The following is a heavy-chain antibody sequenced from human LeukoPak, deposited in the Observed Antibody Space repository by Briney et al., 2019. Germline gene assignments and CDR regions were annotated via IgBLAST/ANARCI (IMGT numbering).Heavy chain of an antibody. Sequence: GESLRISCKGSGYSFTSYWIGWVRQMPGKGLEWMGIIYPGDSDTRYSPSFQGQVTISADKSISTAYLQWSSLKASDTAMYYCARRSVVVVAATRDLAYYFDYWGQGTLVTVSS. D-gene: IGHD2-15*01. J-gene: IGHJ4*02. V-gene: IGHV5-51*01. CDR2: IYPGDSDT. CDR3: ARRSVVVVAATRDLAYYFDY. CDR1: GYSFTSYW.